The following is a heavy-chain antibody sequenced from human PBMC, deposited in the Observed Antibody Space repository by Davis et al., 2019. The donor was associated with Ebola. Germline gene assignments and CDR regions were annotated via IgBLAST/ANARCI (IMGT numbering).Heavy chain of an antibody. CDR1: GFTFSSYA. CDR2: IKQDGSEK. J-gene: IGHJ4*02. V-gene: IGHV3-7*03. Sequence: GESLKISCAASGFTFSSYAMSWVRQAPGKGLEWVANIKQDGSEKYYVDSVKGRFTISRDNAKNSLYLQMNSLRAEDTAVYYCAKAWFGELPFDYWGQGTLVTVSS. CDR3: AKAWFGELPFDY. D-gene: IGHD3-10*01.